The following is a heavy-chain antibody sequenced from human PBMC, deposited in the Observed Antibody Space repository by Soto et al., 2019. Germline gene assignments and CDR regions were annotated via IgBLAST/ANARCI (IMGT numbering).Heavy chain of an antibody. CDR1: GYTFTGYY. Sequence: ASVKVSCKASGYTFTGYYMHWVRQAPGQGLEWMGWINPNSGGTNYAQKFQGRVTMTRDTSISTAYMELSRLRSDDTAVYYCARVETYFRNPDKKHTCDSSGYYFSLFFDYWGQGTLVTVSS. J-gene: IGHJ4*02. CDR2: INPNSGGT. V-gene: IGHV1-2*02. D-gene: IGHD3-22*01. CDR3: ARVETYFRNPDKKHTCDSSGYYFSLFFDY.